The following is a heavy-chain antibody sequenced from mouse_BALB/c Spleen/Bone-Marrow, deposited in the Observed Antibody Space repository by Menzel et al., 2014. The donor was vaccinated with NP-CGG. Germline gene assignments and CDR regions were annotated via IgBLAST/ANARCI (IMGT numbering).Heavy chain of an antibody. V-gene: IGHV1-4*02. J-gene: IGHJ2*01. CDR2: INPSSGYT. CDR3: ARRDGYK. CDR1: GYTFTSYT. Sequence: QVQLKQSAAELVRPGASVLMSCKASGYTFTSYTMHWVKQRPGQGLEWIGYINPSSGYTEYNQKFKDKTTLTADKSSSPAYMQPNSLTSEDSAVYYCARRDGYKWGQGTTLTISS. D-gene: IGHD2-3*01.